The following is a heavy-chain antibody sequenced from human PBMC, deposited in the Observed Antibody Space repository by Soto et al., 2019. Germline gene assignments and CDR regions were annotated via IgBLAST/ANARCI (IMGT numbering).Heavy chain of an antibody. V-gene: IGHV1-8*01. Sequence: ASMKVSCKASGYTFTSYDINWVRQATGQGLEWMGWMNPNSGNTGYAQKFQGRVTMTRNTSISTAYMKLSSLRSEDTAVYYCARAGFTTFGVVPNWFDPWGQGTLVTVSS. CDR3: ARAGFTTFGVVPNWFDP. D-gene: IGHD3-3*01. CDR1: GYTFTSYD. J-gene: IGHJ5*02. CDR2: MNPNSGNT.